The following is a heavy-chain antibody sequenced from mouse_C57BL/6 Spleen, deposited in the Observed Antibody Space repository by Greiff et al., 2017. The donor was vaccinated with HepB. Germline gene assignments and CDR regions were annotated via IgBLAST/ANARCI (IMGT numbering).Heavy chain of an antibody. Sequence: GQLVESGGGLVKPGGSLKLSCAASGFTFSSYAMSWVRQTPEKRLEWVATISDGGSYTYYPDNVKGRFTISRDNAKNNLYLQMSHLKSEDTAMYYCARDDFYYDYDGYAMDYWGQGTSVTVSS. CDR1: GFTFSSYA. J-gene: IGHJ4*01. D-gene: IGHD2-4*01. V-gene: IGHV5-4*01. CDR3: ARDDFYYDYDGYAMDY. CDR2: ISDGGSYT.